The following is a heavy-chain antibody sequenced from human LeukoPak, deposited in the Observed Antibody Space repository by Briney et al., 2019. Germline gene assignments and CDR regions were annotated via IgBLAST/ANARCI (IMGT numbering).Heavy chain of an antibody. CDR3: TGNHGDDRPVY. D-gene: IGHD2-21*02. Sequence: GGSLRLSCAASGFTFSSYDMNWVRQAPGKGLEWVAFIRYDGSYKYYADSVKGRFTISRDNSKNTVYLQMNSLRAEDTAVYYCTGNHGDDRPVYWGQGTLVTVSS. CDR1: GFTFSSYD. V-gene: IGHV3-30*02. J-gene: IGHJ4*02. CDR2: IRYDGSYK.